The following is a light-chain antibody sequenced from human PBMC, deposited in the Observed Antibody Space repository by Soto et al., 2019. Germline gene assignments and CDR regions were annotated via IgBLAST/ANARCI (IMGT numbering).Light chain of an antibody. CDR1: SSDVGGYNY. CDR2: EVT. J-gene: IGLJ1*01. V-gene: IGLV2-14*01. CDR3: SSYTSSNSLV. Sequence: QSVLTQPASVSGSPGQSITISCTGTSSDVGGYNYVSWYKQTPGKAPKLMIFEVTSRPSGVSNRFSGSESGNTASLTISGLQAEDEADYYCSSYTSSNSLVFGTGTKVTVL.